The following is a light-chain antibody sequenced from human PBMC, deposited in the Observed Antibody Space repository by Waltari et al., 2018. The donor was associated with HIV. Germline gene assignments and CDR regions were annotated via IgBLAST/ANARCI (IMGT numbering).Light chain of an antibody. J-gene: IGLJ2*01. CDR2: EVT. V-gene: IGLV2-14*01. Sequence: QSALTQPASVSGSPGQSITISCAGSSRDIGRYNYVSWYQQHPGKAPKLMIYEVTNRPSGVSNRFSGSKSGNTASLTISGLQAEDEADYYCSSYTTRNTLVFGGGTKLTVL. CDR1: SRDIGRYNY. CDR3: SSYTTRNTLV.